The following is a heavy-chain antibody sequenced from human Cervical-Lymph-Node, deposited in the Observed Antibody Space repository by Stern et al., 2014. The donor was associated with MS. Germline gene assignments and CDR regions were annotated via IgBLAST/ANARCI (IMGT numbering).Heavy chain of an antibody. V-gene: IGHV3-7*01. J-gene: IGHJ4*02. D-gene: IGHD2/OR15-2a*01. CDR1: GFSFGTSW. CDR3: ARDRRAFLDY. Sequence: EVQLVESGGGLVQPGWSLRLSCVASGFSFGTSWMSWVRQPPGRGLEWVANIRQDGYDKFYVDSVKCRFTISRDNARNSLYLQMNSLTVADTAVYYCARDRRAFLDYWGQGTHVAVSS. CDR2: IRQDGYDK.